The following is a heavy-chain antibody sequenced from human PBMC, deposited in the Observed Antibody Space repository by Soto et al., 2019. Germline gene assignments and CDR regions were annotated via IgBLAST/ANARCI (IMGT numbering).Heavy chain of an antibody. V-gene: IGHV3-30*18. D-gene: IGHD1-7*01. CDR2: ISYDGSNK. Sequence: GGSLRLSCAASGFTFSSYGMHWVRQAPGKGLEWVAVISYDGSNKYYADSVKGRFTISRDNSKNTLYLQMNSLRAEDTAVYYCAKDRATGTTDYWGQGTLVTVSS. CDR3: AKDRATGTTDY. CDR1: GFTFSSYG. J-gene: IGHJ4*02.